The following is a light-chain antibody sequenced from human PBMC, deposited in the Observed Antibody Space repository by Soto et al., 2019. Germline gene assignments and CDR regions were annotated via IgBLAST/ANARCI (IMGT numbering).Light chain of an antibody. Sequence: DIQMIQTPSSLSASVGDRVTITFQASQDISNYLNWYQQKLGKAPKLLIYDASNLETGVPSRFSGSGSGTDFTFTISSLQPEDIATYYCQQYSHLITFGQGTRLENK. CDR3: QQYSHLIT. CDR2: DAS. J-gene: IGKJ5*01. V-gene: IGKV1-33*01. CDR1: QDISNY.